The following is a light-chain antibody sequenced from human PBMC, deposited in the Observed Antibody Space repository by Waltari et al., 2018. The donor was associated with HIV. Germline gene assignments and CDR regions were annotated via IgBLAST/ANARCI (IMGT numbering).Light chain of an antibody. Sequence: DIQMTQSPSSLSASVGDRVTISCRASQNINNYLNWCQQKPGKAPNLLIYAASILQSGVPSRFSGSGSGTNFSLTISSLQPEDSATYYCQQTFTSLWTFGQGTKVEV. CDR3: QQTFTSLWT. CDR1: QNINNY. J-gene: IGKJ1*01. V-gene: IGKV1-39*01. CDR2: AAS.